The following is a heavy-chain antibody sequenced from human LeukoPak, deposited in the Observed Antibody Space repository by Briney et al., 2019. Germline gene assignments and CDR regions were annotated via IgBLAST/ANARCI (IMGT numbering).Heavy chain of an antibody. D-gene: IGHD2-15*01. CDR3: ARGNIYWDY. J-gene: IGHJ4*02. CDR2: IHPNSGGT. Sequence: ASGKVSCKASGYTFTAYYVHWVRQAPGQGPEWMGWIHPNSGGTKYAQNFQGRVTMTRDTSITTAYMELSSLRSDAPAAYYCARGNIYWDYWGQGTQVTVSS. CDR1: GYTFTAYY. V-gene: IGHV1-2*02.